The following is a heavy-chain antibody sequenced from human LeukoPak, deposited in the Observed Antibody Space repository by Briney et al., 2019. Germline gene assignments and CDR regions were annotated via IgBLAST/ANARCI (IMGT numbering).Heavy chain of an antibody. J-gene: IGHJ5*02. CDR1: GFTFSNYW. Sequence: GGSLRLSCAASGFTFSNYWMHWVRQAPGKGLVWVSRIKSGGSSTTYADSVKGRFTISRDNAKNTLYLQMNSLRAEDTAVYYCTKSDWFDPWGQGTLVTVSS. CDR2: IKSGGSST. CDR3: TKSDWFDP. D-gene: IGHD3-3*01. V-gene: IGHV3-74*01.